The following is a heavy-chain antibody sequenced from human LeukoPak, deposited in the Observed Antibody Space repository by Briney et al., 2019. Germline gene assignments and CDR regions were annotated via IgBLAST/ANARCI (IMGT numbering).Heavy chain of an antibody. D-gene: IGHD3-9*01. J-gene: IGHJ3*02. Sequence: PSETLSLTCTVSGGSISSSIHYWGWIRQPPGKGLEWIGSIYYNGNSYYKQSLKSRVTISVDTSKNQFSLKLSSVTAADTAVYYCATGRVLRYFDWLLYPPSHAFDIWGQGTMVTVPS. V-gene: IGHV4-39*01. CDR3: ATGRVLRYFDWLLYPPSHAFDI. CDR1: GGSISSSIHY. CDR2: IYYNGNS.